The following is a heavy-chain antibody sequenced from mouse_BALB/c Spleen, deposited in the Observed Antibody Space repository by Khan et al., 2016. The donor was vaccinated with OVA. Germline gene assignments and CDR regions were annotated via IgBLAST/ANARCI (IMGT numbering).Heavy chain of an antibody. CDR3: ARWVYDGRYGRFAY. V-gene: IGHV3-8*02. J-gene: IGHJ3*01. CDR2: ISYSGST. D-gene: IGHD2-3*01. CDR1: GHSITSGY. Sequence: EVQLQESGPSLVKPSQTLSLTCSVTGHSITSGYWNWIRKFPGNKLEYMGYISYSGSTYYNPSLKSRISITRDTSKNQYYLQLNSVTTEDTATYYCARWVYDGRYGRFAYWGQGTLVTVSA.